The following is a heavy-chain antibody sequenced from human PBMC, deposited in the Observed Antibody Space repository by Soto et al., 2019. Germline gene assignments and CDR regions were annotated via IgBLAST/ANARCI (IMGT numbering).Heavy chain of an antibody. CDR2: IFYLGSS. J-gene: IGHJ5*02. D-gene: IGHD3-3*02. V-gene: IGHV4-39*01. CDR3: AGHSLALRKNNWFDP. CDR1: GDSIISSDFY. Sequence: SETLSLTCTVSGDSIISSDFYWGWVRQPPGKGLEWIGSIFYLGSSYYNPSLKSRVTMSVDTSKNQFSLRLRSVTAADTALYFCAGHSLALRKNNWFDPWGQGIMVTVS.